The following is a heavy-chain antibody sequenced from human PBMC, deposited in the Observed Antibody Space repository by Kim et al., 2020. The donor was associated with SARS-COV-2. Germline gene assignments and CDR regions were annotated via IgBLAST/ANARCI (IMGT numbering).Heavy chain of an antibody. Sequence: GGSLRLSCAASGFTFSSYSMNWVRQAPGKGLEWVSSISSSSSYIYYADSVKGRFTISRDNAKNSLYLQMNSLRAEDTAVYYCAGFSPYYYYYGMDVWGQGTTVTVSS. CDR2: ISSSSSYI. CDR1: GFTFSSYS. J-gene: IGHJ6*02. V-gene: IGHV3-21*01. CDR3: AGFSPYYYYYGMDV.